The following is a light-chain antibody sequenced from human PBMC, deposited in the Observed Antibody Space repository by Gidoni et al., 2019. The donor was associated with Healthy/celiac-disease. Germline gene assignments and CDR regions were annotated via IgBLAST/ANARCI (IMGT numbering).Light chain of an antibody. V-gene: IGKV4-1*01. CDR2: WAY. J-gene: IGKJ2*01. CDR1: QSVLYSSNNKNH. CDR3: QQYYSTPYT. Sequence: DIVMTQSPDSLAVSLGERATINCKSSQSVLYSSNNKNHLSWYQQKPGQPPNLLIYWAYTRESGVPDRFSGSWSGTDFTLTISSLQSEDVAVYYCQQYYSTPYTFGQGTKLEIK.